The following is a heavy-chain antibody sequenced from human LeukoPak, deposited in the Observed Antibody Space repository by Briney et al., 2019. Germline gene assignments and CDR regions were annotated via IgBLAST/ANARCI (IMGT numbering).Heavy chain of an antibody. CDR2: ISSDGSNT. Sequence: HPGGSLSLFCAASGFTFSRYWMHWVRQAPGKGLAWVSRISSDGSNTNYAESVKGRFTISRDNAKNTLYLQMDSLTAEDTAVYYCVSRNYGSSPFDYWGQGTLVTVSS. J-gene: IGHJ4*02. V-gene: IGHV3-74*01. CDR3: VSRNYGSSPFDY. CDR1: GFTFSRYW. D-gene: IGHD4-17*01.